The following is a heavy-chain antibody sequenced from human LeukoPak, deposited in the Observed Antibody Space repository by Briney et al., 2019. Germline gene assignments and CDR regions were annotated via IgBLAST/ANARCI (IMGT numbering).Heavy chain of an antibody. CDR3: ARGGSTFDTSGYYYV. V-gene: IGHV3-48*01. CDR1: GFAFSGYS. D-gene: IGHD3-22*01. CDR2: ISSSSSTI. Sequence: GGSLRLSCEASGFAFSGYSMIWVRQAPGKGLEWLSYISSSSSTIYYADSVKGRFTISRDNAKNSLYLQMNSLRAEDTAVYYCARGGSTFDTSGYYYVWGQGTLVTVSS. J-gene: IGHJ4*02.